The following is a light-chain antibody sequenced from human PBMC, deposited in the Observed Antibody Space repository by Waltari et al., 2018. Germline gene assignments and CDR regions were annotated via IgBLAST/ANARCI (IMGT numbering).Light chain of an antibody. Sequence: DIQMTQSPSTLSASVGDRVTITCRASQSISSWWAWYQQKQGKAPKLLIYKASSLEIGVPSRFRGSGSGTEFTLTISSLQPDDFATYYCQQYNSYSPLFTFGPGTKVDIK. CDR2: KAS. CDR1: QSISSW. CDR3: QQYNSYSPLFT. V-gene: IGKV1-5*03. J-gene: IGKJ3*01.